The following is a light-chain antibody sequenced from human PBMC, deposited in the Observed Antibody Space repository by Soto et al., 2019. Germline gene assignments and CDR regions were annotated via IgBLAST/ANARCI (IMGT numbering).Light chain of an antibody. CDR2: GNS. J-gene: IGLJ2*01. CDR1: SSNIGAGYD. V-gene: IGLV1-40*01. Sequence: QSVLTQPPSVSGAPGQRVTISCTGSSSNIGAGYDVHWYQQLPGTAPKLLIYGNSNRPSGVPDRFSGSKSGTSASLAITGHQGEDEADYYCQYYDSSLSGVVFGGGTKLTVL. CDR3: QYYDSSLSGVV.